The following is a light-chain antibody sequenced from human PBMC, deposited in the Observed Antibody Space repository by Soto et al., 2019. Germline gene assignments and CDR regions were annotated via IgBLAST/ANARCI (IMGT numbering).Light chain of an antibody. V-gene: IGKV3-20*01. Sequence: IVLTQSPGTLSLSPWERATLSCRASQSVSSNYLAWYQQKPGQAPRLLIHGASTRATGIPDRFSGSGSGTNFTLTISRLEPEDFAVYYCQQYGSSPKTFGQGTRLEIK. CDR3: QQYGSSPKT. J-gene: IGKJ5*01. CDR2: GAS. CDR1: QSVSSNY.